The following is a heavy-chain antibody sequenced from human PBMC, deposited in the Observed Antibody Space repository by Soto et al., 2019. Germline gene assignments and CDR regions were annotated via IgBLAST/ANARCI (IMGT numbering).Heavy chain of an antibody. CDR2: IWYDGSNK. Sequence: QVQLVESGGGVVQPGRSLRLSCAASGFTFSSYGMHWVRQAPGKGLEWVAVIWYDGSNKYYADSVKGRFTISRDNSKNTLYLQMNSLRAEDTAVYYCARDIRDLHSPDAFDIWGQGTMVTVSS. V-gene: IGHV3-33*01. CDR3: ARDIRDLHSPDAFDI. D-gene: IGHD2-15*01. CDR1: GFTFSSYG. J-gene: IGHJ3*02.